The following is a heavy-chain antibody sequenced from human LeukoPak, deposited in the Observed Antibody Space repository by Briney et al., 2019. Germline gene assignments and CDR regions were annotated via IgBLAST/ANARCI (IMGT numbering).Heavy chain of an antibody. CDR2: IWYDGSNK. J-gene: IGHJ4*02. CDR1: GFTFSSYG. CDR3: AKDPVEMATIMGGYYFDY. Sequence: GGSLRLSCAASGFTFSSYGMHWIRQAPGKGLEWVAVIWYDGSNKYYADSVKGRFTISRDNSKNTLYLQMNSLRAEDTAVYYCAKDPVEMATIMGGYYFDYWGQGTLVTVSS. V-gene: IGHV3-33*06. D-gene: IGHD5-24*01.